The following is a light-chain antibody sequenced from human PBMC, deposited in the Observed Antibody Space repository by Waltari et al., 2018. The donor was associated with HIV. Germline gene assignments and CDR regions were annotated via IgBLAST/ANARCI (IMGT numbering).Light chain of an antibody. Sequence: QSVLTQPPSASGTPGQRVTISCSGSRSNIGSNTVSWYQQLPGTAPKLFIYSNNQPPSGVPDRFSGSKSGTSASLASSGLQSEDEADYYCAAWDDSLNGWVFGGGTKLTVV. J-gene: IGLJ3*02. CDR2: SNN. CDR1: RSNIGSNT. V-gene: IGLV1-44*01. CDR3: AAWDDSLNGWV.